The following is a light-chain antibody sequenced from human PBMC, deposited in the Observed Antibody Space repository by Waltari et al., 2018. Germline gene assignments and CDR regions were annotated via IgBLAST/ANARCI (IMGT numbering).Light chain of an antibody. J-gene: IGKJ1*01. CDR3: QQTYSFTRT. CDR1: QTISRY. V-gene: IGKV1-39*01. CDR2: AAS. Sequence: DIQMTQSPSSLSASVVDSVTITCRASQTISRYLNWYQQKPGKAPNLLIYAASSLQGGVPSRFSGSGSGRDFTLIITSLQPEDFATYYCQQTYSFTRTFGQGTKVEIK.